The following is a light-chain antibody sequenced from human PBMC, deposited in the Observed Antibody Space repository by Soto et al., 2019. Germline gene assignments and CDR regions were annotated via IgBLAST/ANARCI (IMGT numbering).Light chain of an antibody. CDR2: EVS. CDR1: SSDVGGYNY. V-gene: IGLV2-14*01. Sequence: QSALTQPASVSGSPGQSITISCTGTSSDVGGYNYVSWYQQHPGKAPKLMIYEVSNRPSGVSNRFSGSKSGNTASLTISGFQPGDGADNYGSSYTTSSPLVFGTGPSSPS. J-gene: IGLJ1*01. CDR3: SSYTTSSPLV.